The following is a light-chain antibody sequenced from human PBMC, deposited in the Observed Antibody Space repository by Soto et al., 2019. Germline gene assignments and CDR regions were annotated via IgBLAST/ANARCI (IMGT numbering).Light chain of an antibody. CDR1: QSISSW. Sequence: DIHMTQSPSTLSASVGDSVTITCRASQSISSWLAWYQQKPGKAPKLLIYDASSLESGVPSRFSGSGSGTEFTLTISSLQPDDFATYYCQQYNSYSTFGPGTKVDIK. CDR2: DAS. V-gene: IGKV1-5*01. CDR3: QQYNSYST. J-gene: IGKJ3*01.